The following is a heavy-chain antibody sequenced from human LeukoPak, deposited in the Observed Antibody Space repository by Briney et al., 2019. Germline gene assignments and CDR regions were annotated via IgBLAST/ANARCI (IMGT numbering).Heavy chain of an antibody. CDR2: INEDGSVQ. Sequence: QPGGSRRLSCAASGFIISDYWMNWVRQVPGKGLEWVANINEDGSVQDYVDSVRGRFTISRDNAKNSVYLQMNSLRVEDTAVYYCASRESSMARSHWGQGTLVTVSS. CDR1: GFIISDYW. D-gene: IGHD3-10*01. V-gene: IGHV3-7*01. J-gene: IGHJ4*02. CDR3: ASRESSMARSH.